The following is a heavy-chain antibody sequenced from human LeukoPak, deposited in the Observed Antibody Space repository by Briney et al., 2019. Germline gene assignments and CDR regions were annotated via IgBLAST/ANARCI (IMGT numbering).Heavy chain of an antibody. CDR1: GSTFSDHY. CDR2: ISNSGSTM. D-gene: IGHD1-26*01. V-gene: IGHV3-11*01. CDR3: AKVLKGTWEFDY. Sequence: PGGSLRLSCAASGSTFSDHYMSWIRQAPGKGLEWVSYISNSGSTMYYADSVKGRFTISRDNSKNTLYLQMNGLRAEDTAVYYCAKVLKGTWEFDYWGQGTLVTVSS. J-gene: IGHJ4*02.